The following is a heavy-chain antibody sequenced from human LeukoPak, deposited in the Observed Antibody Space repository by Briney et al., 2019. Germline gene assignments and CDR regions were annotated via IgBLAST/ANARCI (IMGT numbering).Heavy chain of an antibody. CDR3: AKDRGNSLHYFDY. Sequence: GGSLRLSCAASGFTFDDYAMRWVRQTPGKGLEWVSGITWNSGYIAYADSVKGRFTISRDNAQNSLYLQMNSLRAEDTAFYYCAKDRGNSLHYFDYWGKGTLVTVSS. J-gene: IGHJ4*02. D-gene: IGHD2/OR15-2a*01. V-gene: IGHV3-9*01. CDR1: GFTFDDYA. CDR2: ITWNSGYI.